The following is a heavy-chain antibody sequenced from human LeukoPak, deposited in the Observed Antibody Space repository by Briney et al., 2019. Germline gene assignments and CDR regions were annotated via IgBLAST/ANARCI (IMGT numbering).Heavy chain of an antibody. D-gene: IGHD3-3*01. V-gene: IGHV2-5*01. CDR1: NDSISSGDYY. J-gene: IGHJ5*02. CDR2: IYWNDDK. Sequence: TLSLTCTVSNDSISSGDYYWNWIRQPPGKALEWLALIYWNDDKRYSPSLKSRLTITKDTSKNQVVLTMTNMDPADTATYYCAHRRGSTIFRWFDPWGQGTLVTVSS. CDR3: AHRRGSTIFRWFDP.